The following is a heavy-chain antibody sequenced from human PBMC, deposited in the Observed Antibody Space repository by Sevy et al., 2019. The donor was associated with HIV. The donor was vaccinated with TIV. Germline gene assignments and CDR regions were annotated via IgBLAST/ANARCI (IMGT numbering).Heavy chain of an antibody. J-gene: IGHJ4*02. D-gene: IGHD3-22*01. CDR2: ISGSGGST. Sequence: GGSLRLSCAASGFTLSSYAMSWVRQAPGKGLEWVSAISGSGGSTYYADSVKGRFTISRDNSKNTLYLQMNSLRAEDTAVYYCAKGNYYDSSGSEEYFDYWGQGTLVTVSS. CDR3: AKGNYYDSSGSEEYFDY. CDR1: GFTLSSYA. V-gene: IGHV3-23*01.